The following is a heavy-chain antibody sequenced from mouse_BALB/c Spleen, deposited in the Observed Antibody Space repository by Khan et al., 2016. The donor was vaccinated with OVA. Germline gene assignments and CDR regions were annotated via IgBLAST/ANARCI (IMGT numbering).Heavy chain of an antibody. CDR2: ISYSGST. Sequence: EVQLQESGPGLVKPSQSLSLTCTVTGYSITSGYGWNWIRQFPGNKLEWMCYISYSGSTNYNPSLKSRISITRDSSKNQFFLQLKSVTTDDTATYYCARTARIKYWGQGTTLTVSS. D-gene: IGHD1-2*01. J-gene: IGHJ2*01. CDR1: GYSITSGYG. CDR3: ARTARIKY. V-gene: IGHV3-2*02.